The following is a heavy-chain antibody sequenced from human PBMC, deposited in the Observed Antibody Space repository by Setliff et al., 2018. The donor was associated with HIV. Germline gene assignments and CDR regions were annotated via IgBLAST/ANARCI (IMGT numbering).Heavy chain of an antibody. Sequence: GGSLRLSCAASGFSFSSYGMHWVRQAPGKGLEWVAIIWYDGSNKYYADSVKGRFTISRDNAKNSLYLQMNSLRAEDTAVYYCASGPGVYSYDIWFDPWGQGTLVTVSS. J-gene: IGHJ5*02. CDR3: ASGPGVYSYDIWFDP. CDR2: IWYDGSNK. V-gene: IGHV3-33*03. CDR1: GFSFSSYG. D-gene: IGHD3-22*01.